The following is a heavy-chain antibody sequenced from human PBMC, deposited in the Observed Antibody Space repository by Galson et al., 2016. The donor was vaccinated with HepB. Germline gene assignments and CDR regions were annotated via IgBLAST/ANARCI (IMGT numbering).Heavy chain of an antibody. CDR1: GFTLSSYD. J-gene: IGHJ6*02. V-gene: IGHV3-13*01. CDR2: IGAAGDT. Sequence: SLRLSCAASGFTLSSYDMHWVRQVTGKGLEWVSGIGAAGDTYYSGSVKGRFTISRENAKNSLYLQMNSLRVEDTAVYYCARDFSIQGWIGESQYYYYGMDVWGQGTTVTVSS. CDR3: ARDFSIQGWIGESQYYYYGMDV. D-gene: IGHD3-10*01.